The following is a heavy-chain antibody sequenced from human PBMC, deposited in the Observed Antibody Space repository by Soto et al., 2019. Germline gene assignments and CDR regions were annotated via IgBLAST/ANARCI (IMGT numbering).Heavy chain of an antibody. Sequence: QLQLQESGPGLVKPSETLSLTCTVSGGSISSSSYYWGWIRQPPGKGLEWIGSIYYSGSTYYNPSLKSRVTISVDTSKNQFSLKLSSVTAADTAVYYCARLSPHPSSSSGWYGGTDFDYWGQGTLVTVSS. V-gene: IGHV4-39*01. J-gene: IGHJ4*02. D-gene: IGHD6-19*01. CDR1: GGSISSSSYY. CDR3: ARLSPHPSSSSGWYGGTDFDY. CDR2: IYYSGST.